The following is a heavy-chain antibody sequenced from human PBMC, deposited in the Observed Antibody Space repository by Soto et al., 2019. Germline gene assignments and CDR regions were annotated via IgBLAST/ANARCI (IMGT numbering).Heavy chain of an antibody. J-gene: IGHJ6*02. CDR1: GGSIIRYY. V-gene: IGHV4-59*07. D-gene: IGHD3-22*01. Sequence: SDTLSLTYTVSGGSIIRYYWSWIRQPPGKGLEWIGYIYYSGSTNYNPSIKSRVTISVDTSKNQFSLKLSSVTAADTAVYYCARGTYYYDSSGYGPYGMDVWGQGTTVTVSS. CDR2: IYYSGST. CDR3: ARGTYYYDSSGYGPYGMDV.